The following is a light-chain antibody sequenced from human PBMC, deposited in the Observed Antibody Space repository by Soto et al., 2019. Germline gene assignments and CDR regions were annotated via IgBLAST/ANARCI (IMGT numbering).Light chain of an antibody. CDR2: GAS. CDR1: QSVSSSY. J-gene: IGKJ2*01. CDR3: QQYGSSLYT. V-gene: IGKV3-20*01. Sequence: EIVLTQSPGTLSLSPGERATLSCRASQSVSSSYLAWYQQKPGQAPRLLIYGASSGATGIPDRFSGSGSGTVFALTISRLEPEDFTLYYCQQYGSSLYTFGQGTKLEIK.